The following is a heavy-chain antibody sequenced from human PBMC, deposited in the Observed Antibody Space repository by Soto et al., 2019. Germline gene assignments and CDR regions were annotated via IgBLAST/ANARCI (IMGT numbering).Heavy chain of an antibody. J-gene: IGHJ5*02. Sequence: GGSLRLSCEASGFTFTSDSMTWVRQAPGKGLEWVSSISSHGRDIFYADSVKGRFTISRDNAKESLHLQMNSLTGEDTAVYYCARDHVEGYNWFDPWGQGTLVTVSS. CDR3: ARDHVEGYNWFDP. V-gene: IGHV3-21*01. CDR2: ISSHGRDI. D-gene: IGHD3-16*01. CDR1: GFTFTSDS.